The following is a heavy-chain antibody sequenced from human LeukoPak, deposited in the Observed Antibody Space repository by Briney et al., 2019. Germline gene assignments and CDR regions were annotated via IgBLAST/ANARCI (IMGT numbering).Heavy chain of an antibody. D-gene: IGHD3-10*02. Sequence: GRSPRLSCAASGFTFSSYAMHWVRQAPGKGLEWVAVISYDGSIKYHADSVKGRFTISTDISKSTLSLQMNSLRPEDTALYYCARDLSNVPGQYWGQGTLVTVSS. CDR1: GFTFSSYA. CDR3: ARDLSNVPGQY. J-gene: IGHJ4*02. CDR2: ISYDGSIK. V-gene: IGHV3-30-3*01.